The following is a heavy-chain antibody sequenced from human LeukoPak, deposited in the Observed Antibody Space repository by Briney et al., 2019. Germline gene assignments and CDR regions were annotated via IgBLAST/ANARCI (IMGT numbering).Heavy chain of an antibody. CDR1: GFTFSSYA. J-gene: IGHJ3*02. CDR2: ISYDGSNK. Sequence: GGSLRLSCAASGFTFSSYAMHWVRQAPGKGLEWVAVISYDGSNKYYADSVKGRFTISRDNSKNTLYLQMYSLRAEDTAVYYCAREGGQGFWSGYSDAFDIWGQGTMVTVSS. CDR3: AREGGQGFWSGYSDAFDI. V-gene: IGHV3-30*01. D-gene: IGHD3-3*01.